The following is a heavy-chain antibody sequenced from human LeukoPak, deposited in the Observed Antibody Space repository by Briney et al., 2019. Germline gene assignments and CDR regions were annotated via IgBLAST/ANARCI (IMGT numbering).Heavy chain of an antibody. CDR2: FDPEKGET. CDR3: ATEGYYDSSGYYNDY. J-gene: IGHJ4*02. Sequence: ASVKVSCEVSGYTLTELSMHWVRQAPGKGFEWMGRFDPEKGETIYAQKFQGRVTMTEDTSTDTAYMELSSLRSEDTAVYYCATEGYYDSSGYYNDYWGQGTLVTVSS. V-gene: IGHV1-24*01. D-gene: IGHD3-22*01. CDR1: GYTLTELS.